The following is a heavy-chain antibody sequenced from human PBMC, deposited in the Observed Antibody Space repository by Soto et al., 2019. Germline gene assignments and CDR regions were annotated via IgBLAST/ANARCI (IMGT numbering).Heavy chain of an antibody. D-gene: IGHD3-16*02. J-gene: IGHJ4*02. Sequence: EVQLMESGGGLVNPGGSLILSCVASGFPFSYSWMSWVRQAPGKGLEWVARIKSETDGGTTDYAAPVEGRFTISRDDSKNTLDLQMNSLKPEDTAVYYCVIYDYIWGTYRVRWAYWGQGTLVTVSS. V-gene: IGHV3-15*01. CDR3: VIYDYIWGTYRVRWAY. CDR1: GFPFSYSW. CDR2: IKSETDGGTT.